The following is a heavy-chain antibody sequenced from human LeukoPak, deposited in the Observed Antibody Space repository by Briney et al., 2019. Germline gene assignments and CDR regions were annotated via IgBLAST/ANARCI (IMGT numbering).Heavy chain of an antibody. CDR2: ISGSGTHT. Sequence: PGGSLRLSCAASGFTFSDYYMTWIRQSPGKGLEWISYISGSGTHTNYADSVKGRFTISRDNGKNSLYLQMSSLRADDTDVYFCARVAVITAAGTYDLWGQGTLVIVSS. J-gene: IGHJ5*02. D-gene: IGHD6-13*01. CDR3: ARVAVITAAGTYDL. CDR1: GFTFSDYY. V-gene: IGHV3-11*06.